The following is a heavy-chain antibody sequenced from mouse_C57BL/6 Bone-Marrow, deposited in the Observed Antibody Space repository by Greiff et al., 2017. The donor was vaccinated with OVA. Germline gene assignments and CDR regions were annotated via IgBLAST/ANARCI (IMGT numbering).Heavy chain of an antibody. CDR2: IHPSDSDT. Sequence: QVQLQQPGAELVKPGASVKVSCKASGYTFTSYWMHWVKQRPGQGLEWIGRIHPSDSDTNYNQKFKGKATLTVDKSSSTAYMQLISLTSEDSAVYYCAIPLLLRLGYFDVWGTGTTVTVSS. CDR1: GYTFTSYW. CDR3: AIPLLLRLGYFDV. D-gene: IGHD1-1*01. V-gene: IGHV1-74*01. J-gene: IGHJ1*03.